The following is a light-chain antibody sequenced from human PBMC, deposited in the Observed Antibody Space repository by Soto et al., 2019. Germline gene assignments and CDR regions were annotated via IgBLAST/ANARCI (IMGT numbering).Light chain of an antibody. CDR3: QQYGSSLT. Sequence: EIVLAQSPVAMCLFPREIPKHSCRASQSVSSSYLAWYQQKPGQAPRLLIYGASSRATGIPDRFSGSGSGTDFTLTISRLEPEDFAVYYCQQYGSSLTCGGGPKVDIK. J-gene: IGKJ4*01. CDR2: GAS. V-gene: IGKV3-20*01. CDR1: QSVSSSY.